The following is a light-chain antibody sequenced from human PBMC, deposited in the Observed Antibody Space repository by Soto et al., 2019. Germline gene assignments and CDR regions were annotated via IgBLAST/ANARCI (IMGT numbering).Light chain of an antibody. J-gene: IGKJ2*01. Sequence: EIVLTQSPGTLSLCPGERATLSCRASQSVSSSYLAWYQQKPGQAPRLLIYGASNRATGIPDRCSGSGSGTDFAVTISRLEPEDFAVYFCQQYNNSPEYTFRQGTKLEIK. CDR2: GAS. CDR1: QSVSSSY. V-gene: IGKV3-20*01. CDR3: QQYNNSPEYT.